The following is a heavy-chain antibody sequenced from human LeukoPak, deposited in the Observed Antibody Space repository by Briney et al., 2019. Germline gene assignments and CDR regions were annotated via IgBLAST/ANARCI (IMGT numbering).Heavy chain of an antibody. Sequence: PGGSLRLSCAASGFTFSSYWMSWVRQAPGKGLEWIGSIHHSGSTYYNPSLKSRVTISVDTSKNQFSLKLSSVTAADTAVYYCARSLSYDLFDYWGQGTLVTVSS. CDR2: IHHSGST. J-gene: IGHJ4*02. V-gene: IGHV4-38-2*01. CDR1: GFTFSSYW. CDR3: ARSLSYDLFDY. D-gene: IGHD3/OR15-3a*01.